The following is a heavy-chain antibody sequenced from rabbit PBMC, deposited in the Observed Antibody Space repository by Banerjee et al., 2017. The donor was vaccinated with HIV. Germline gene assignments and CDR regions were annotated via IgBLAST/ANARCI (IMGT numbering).Heavy chain of an antibody. CDR2: IGAGSGTT. J-gene: IGHJ5*01. D-gene: IGHD3-1*01. V-gene: IGHV1S45*01. Sequence: QEQLVESGGGLVQPGGSLTLSCKASGIDFSRYGISWVRQAPGKGLEWIGCIGAGSGTTYYATWAKGRFTISKTSSTTVALQMTSLTAADTATCFCARDLYFGSGGPNLWGQGTLVTVS. CDR3: ARDLYFGSGGPNL. CDR1: GIDFSRYG.